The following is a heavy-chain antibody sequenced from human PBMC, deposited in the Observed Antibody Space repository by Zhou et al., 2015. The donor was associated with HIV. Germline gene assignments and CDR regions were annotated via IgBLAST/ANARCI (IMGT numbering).Heavy chain of an antibody. D-gene: IGHD3-16*01. V-gene: IGHV1-69*06. CDR1: GGTFSNYA. J-gene: IGHJ4*02. CDR2: IIPMFGTV. CDR3: ARSYGNPSPWDF. Sequence: QVLLVQSGAEVKKPGSSVKVSCEASGGTFSNYAVSWVRQAPGQGLEWMGAIIPMFGTVRYAQKFQGRVTLTADRSTNTAYMEMRSLRSEDTAMFFCARSYGNPSPWDFWGQGTLVTVSS.